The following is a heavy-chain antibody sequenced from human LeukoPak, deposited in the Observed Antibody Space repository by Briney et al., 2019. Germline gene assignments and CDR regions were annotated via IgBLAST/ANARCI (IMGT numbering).Heavy chain of an antibody. CDR2: IYYSGST. Sequence: SETLSLTCTVSGGSISSSSYYWGWIRQPPGKGLEWIGSIYYSGSTYYNPSLKSRVTISVDTSKNQFSLKLSSVTAADTAVYYCARPGTGRDSSGYRYFDYWGQGTLVTVSS. D-gene: IGHD3-22*01. V-gene: IGHV4-39*07. J-gene: IGHJ4*02. CDR3: ARPGTGRDSSGYRYFDY. CDR1: GGSISSSSYY.